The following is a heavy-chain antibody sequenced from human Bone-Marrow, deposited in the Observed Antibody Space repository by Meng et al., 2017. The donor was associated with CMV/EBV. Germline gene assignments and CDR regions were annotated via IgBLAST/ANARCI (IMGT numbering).Heavy chain of an antibody. J-gene: IGHJ4*02. CDR1: GYTFTSYG. CDR2: ISTYNDNT. D-gene: IGHD1-26*01. V-gene: IGHV1-18*01. CDR3: ARGQGGI. Sequence: SVKVSWKASGYTFTSYGITWVRQAPGQGLEWMGWISTYNDNTYYAQKIQGRATMTTDTSTTTAYMELRSLTSDDTAVYYCARGQGGIWGQGTLVTVSS.